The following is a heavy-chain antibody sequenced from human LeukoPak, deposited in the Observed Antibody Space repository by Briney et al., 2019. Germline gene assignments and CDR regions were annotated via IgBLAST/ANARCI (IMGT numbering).Heavy chain of an antibody. CDR3: ARGGTYYPCIDY. CDR1: GYTFTSSY. CDR2: ISAYNGRT. J-gene: IGHJ4*02. Sequence: ASVKVSCKASGYTFTSSYINWVRQAPGQRLDGMGWISAYNGRTNYAQKFQGRVTITTDSSTSTAYMDLTSLRSDDTAVYYCARGGTYYPCIDYWGQGTLVTVSS. D-gene: IGHD1-26*01. V-gene: IGHV1-18*01.